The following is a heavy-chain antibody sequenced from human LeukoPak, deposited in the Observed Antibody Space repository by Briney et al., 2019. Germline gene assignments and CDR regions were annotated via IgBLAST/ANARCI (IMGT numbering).Heavy chain of an antibody. D-gene: IGHD5-18*01. CDR2: ISYSGST. CDR1: GASISSYY. CDR3: ARGYNYGYGY. Sequence: SETLSLTCTVSGASISSYYWSRIRQPPGKGLGWIGFISYSGSTNYNPSLKSRVTMSIDTSKNQFSLRLSSVTAADTAVCFCARGYNYGYGYWGQGTLVTVSS. V-gene: IGHV4-59*01. J-gene: IGHJ4*02.